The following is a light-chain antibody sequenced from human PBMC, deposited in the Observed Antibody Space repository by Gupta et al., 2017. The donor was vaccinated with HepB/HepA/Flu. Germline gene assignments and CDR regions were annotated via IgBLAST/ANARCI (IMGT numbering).Light chain of an antibody. CDR3: QQDHVSPWT. Sequence: DSVMTQSPDSLAVSLGERATINCKSSQSLLYSPNKKNFLAWYQQKPGQPPKLLIHWASTRESGVPDRFSGSGSVTDFTLTISSLQAEDVAVYFCQQDHVSPWTFGQGTKVEIK. CDR2: WAS. CDR1: QSLLYSPNKKNF. J-gene: IGKJ1*01. V-gene: IGKV4-1*01.